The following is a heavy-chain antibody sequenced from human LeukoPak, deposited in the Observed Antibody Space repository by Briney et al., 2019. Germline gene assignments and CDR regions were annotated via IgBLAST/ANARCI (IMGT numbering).Heavy chain of an antibody. CDR2: ISGNNGNT. CDR1: GYTFTSYG. V-gene: IGHV1-18*01. Sequence: ASVKVSCKASGYTFTSYGISWVRQAPGQGLEWMGWISGNNGNTNYAQHLQGRVTMTTDTSKSTAYMELRSLRSDDTAVYYCARDVFSTYYYDSSGLGDAFEIWGRGTMVTVSS. CDR3: ARDVFSTYYYDSSGLGDAFEI. D-gene: IGHD3-22*01. J-gene: IGHJ3*02.